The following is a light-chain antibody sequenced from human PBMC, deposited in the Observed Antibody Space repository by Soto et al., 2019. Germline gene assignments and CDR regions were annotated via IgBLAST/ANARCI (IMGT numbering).Light chain of an antibody. V-gene: IGKV3-15*01. J-gene: IGKJ2*01. CDR1: QSVSIH. Sequence: EIVMTQSPATLYVSPGERATLSCRASQSVSIHLAWYQQKRGQAPRLLIYGASTRATGIPARFSGSGSGTEFTLTINSLQSEDFAVYYCQQYNNWPPYTFGQGTKLEIK. CDR2: GAS. CDR3: QQYNNWPPYT.